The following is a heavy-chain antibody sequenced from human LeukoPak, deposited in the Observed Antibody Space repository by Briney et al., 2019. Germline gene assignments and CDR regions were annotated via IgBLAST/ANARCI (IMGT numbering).Heavy chain of an antibody. V-gene: IGHV3-23*01. J-gene: IGHJ4*02. D-gene: IGHD5-24*01. Sequence: GGSLRLSCAASGFTFSSYAMSWVRQAPGKGLEWVSAISGSGGSTYYADSVKGRLTISRDNSKNTLYLQMNSLRAEDTAVYYCAKGGDGYNGRYYLDYWGQGTLVTVSS. CDR3: AKGGDGYNGRYYLDY. CDR2: ISGSGGST. CDR1: GFTFSSYA.